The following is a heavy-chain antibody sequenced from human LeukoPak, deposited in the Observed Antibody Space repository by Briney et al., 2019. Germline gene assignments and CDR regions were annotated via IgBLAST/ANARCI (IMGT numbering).Heavy chain of an antibody. CDR2: IYTSGIT. CDR3: ARSNSGSYRELDY. Sequence: SQTLSLTCTVSGGSINSGSYFWSWIRQPVGKGLEWIGRIYTSGITNYNSSLMSRATISIDTSKNQFSLKLSSVTAADTAVYYCARSNSGSYRELDYWGQGALVTVSS. V-gene: IGHV4-61*02. D-gene: IGHD1-26*01. J-gene: IGHJ4*02. CDR1: GGSINSGSYF.